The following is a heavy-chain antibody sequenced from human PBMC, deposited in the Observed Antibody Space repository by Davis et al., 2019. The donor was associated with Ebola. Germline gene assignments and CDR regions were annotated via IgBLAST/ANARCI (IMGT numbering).Heavy chain of an antibody. J-gene: IGHJ4*02. CDR1: GYIFSDYA. V-gene: IGHV1-18*04. CDR2: MNPYNGNT. Sequence: ASVKVSCKASGYIFSDYAIGWVRQAPGQGLEWMAWMNPYNGNTNYAQKFQGRVTMMTDTFRSTAYMELRSLRSDDTAVYYCARAQFPTTSDHWGQGTLVTVSS. D-gene: IGHD1-1*01. CDR3: ARAQFPTTSDH.